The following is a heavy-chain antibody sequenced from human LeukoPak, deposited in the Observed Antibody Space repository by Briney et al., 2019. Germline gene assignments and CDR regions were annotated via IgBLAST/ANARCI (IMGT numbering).Heavy chain of an antibody. CDR2: IYYSGST. Sequence: SETLSLTCTVSGGSISSYYWSWIRQPPGKGLEWIGYIYYSGSTNYNPSLKSRVTISVDMSKNQFSLKLSSVTAADTAVYYCARGPWYYDTWGWGQGTLVTVSS. V-gene: IGHV4-59*01. CDR1: GGSISSYY. D-gene: IGHD3-22*01. J-gene: IGHJ4*02. CDR3: ARGPWYYDTWG.